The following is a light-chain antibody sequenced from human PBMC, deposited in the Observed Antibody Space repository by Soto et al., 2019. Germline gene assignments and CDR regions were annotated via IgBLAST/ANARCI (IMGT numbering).Light chain of an antibody. J-gene: IGLJ2*01. CDR1: KLGDKY. Sequence: SYELTQPPSVSVAPGQTASITCSGEKLGDKYACWYQQKPGQSPVLVIYQDSKRPSGIPERFSGSNSGNTATLTISGTPAMDEADYYCQAWDSSTVVFGGGTQLTVL. CDR3: QAWDSSTVV. V-gene: IGLV3-1*01. CDR2: QDS.